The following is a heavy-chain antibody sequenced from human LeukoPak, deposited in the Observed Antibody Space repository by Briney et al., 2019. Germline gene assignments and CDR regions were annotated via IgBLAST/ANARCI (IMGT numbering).Heavy chain of an antibody. CDR2: ISGSGEIT. CDR1: RFIFSSYA. CDR3: AGYSCSSTTCYTGGFDY. V-gene: IGHV3-23*01. D-gene: IGHD2-2*02. J-gene: IGHJ4*02. Sequence: GGSLRLSCAASRFIFSSYAMNWVRQAPGKGLEWISAISGSGEITYYADSVKGRFTISRDNSKNTLYLQMNSLRAEDTAVYYCAGYSCSSTTCYTGGFDYWGQGTLVTVSS.